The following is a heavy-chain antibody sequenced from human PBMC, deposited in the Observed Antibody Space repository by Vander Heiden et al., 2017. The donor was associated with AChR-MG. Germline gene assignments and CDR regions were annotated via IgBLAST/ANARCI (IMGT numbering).Heavy chain of an antibody. J-gene: IGHJ3*02. CDR1: GFTFDDYA. V-gene: IGHV3-9*01. Sequence: EVQLVESGGGLVQPGRSLRLSCAASGFTFDDYAMHWVREAPGKGLEWVSGISWNSGSIGYADSVKGRFTISRDNAKNSLYLQMNSLRAEDTALYYCAKDMSGGSRWDAFDIWGQGTMVTVSS. D-gene: IGHD2-15*01. CDR2: ISWNSGSI. CDR3: AKDMSGGSRWDAFDI.